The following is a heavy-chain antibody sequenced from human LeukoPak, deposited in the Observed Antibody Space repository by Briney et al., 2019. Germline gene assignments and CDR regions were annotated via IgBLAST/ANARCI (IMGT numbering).Heavy chain of an antibody. V-gene: IGHV3-30-3*01. Sequence: PGGSLRLSCAASGFTFSSYAMHWVRQAPGKGLEWVAVISYDGSNKYYADSVKGRFTISRDNSKNTLYLQMNSLRVEDTAVYYCAEPRPGYWGQGTLVTVSS. CDR1: GFTFSSYA. CDR2: ISYDGSNK. CDR3: AEPRPGY. J-gene: IGHJ4*02.